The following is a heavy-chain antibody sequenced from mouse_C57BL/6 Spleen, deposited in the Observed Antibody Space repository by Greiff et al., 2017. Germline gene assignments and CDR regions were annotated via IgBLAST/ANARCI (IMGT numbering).Heavy chain of an antibody. J-gene: IGHJ4*01. V-gene: IGHV1-69*01. D-gene: IGHD1-1*01. CDR3: AYYGSSYAMDY. Sequence: VQLQQPGAELVMPGASVKLSCKASGYTFTSYWMHWVKQRPGQGLEWIGEIDPSDSYTNYNQKFKGKSTLTVDKSSSTAYRQLSSLTSEDSAVYYCAYYGSSYAMDYWGQGTSGTVSS. CDR2: IDPSDSYT. CDR1: GYTFTSYW.